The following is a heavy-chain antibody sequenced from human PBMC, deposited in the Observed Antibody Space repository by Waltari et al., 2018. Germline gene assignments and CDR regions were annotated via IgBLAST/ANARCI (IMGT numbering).Heavy chain of an antibody. CDR3: ARNPRLIPVFDP. CDR1: GGSISSHY. V-gene: IGHV4-59*11. CDR2: IYYSGST. Sequence: QVQLQESGPGLVKPSETLSLTCPVSGGSISSHYWSWIRQPPGKGLEWIGYIYYSGSTNYNPSLKSRVTISVDTSKNQFSLKLSSVTAADTAVYYCARNPRLIPVFDPWGQGTLVTVSS. D-gene: IGHD2-2*02. J-gene: IGHJ5*02.